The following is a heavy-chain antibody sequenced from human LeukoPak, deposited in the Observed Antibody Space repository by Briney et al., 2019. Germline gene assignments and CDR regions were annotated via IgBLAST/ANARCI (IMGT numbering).Heavy chain of an antibody. Sequence: GGSLRLSCAASGFTFSSYWMHWVRHAPGKGLVWVSRINSDGSSTSYADSVKGRFTISRDNAKNTLYLQMNSLRAEDTAVYYCARVRSGSSAGNYGMDVWGQGTTVTVSS. CDR2: INSDGSST. D-gene: IGHD1-26*01. J-gene: IGHJ6*02. CDR1: GFTFSSYW. CDR3: ARVRSGSSAGNYGMDV. V-gene: IGHV3-74*01.